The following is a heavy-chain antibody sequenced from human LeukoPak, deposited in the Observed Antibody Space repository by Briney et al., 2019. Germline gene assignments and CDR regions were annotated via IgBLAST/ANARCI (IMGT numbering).Heavy chain of an antibody. D-gene: IGHD3-22*01. Sequence: GGSLRLSCAASGFTFSSYSKNWVRQAPGKGLEWVSSISSSSSYIYYADSVKGRFTISRDNAKNSLYLQMNSLRAEDTAVYYCARDYYDSSGYQLRNWYFDLWGRGTLVTVSS. CDR1: GFTFSSYS. J-gene: IGHJ2*01. CDR3: ARDYYDSSGYQLRNWYFDL. CDR2: ISSSSSYI. V-gene: IGHV3-21*01.